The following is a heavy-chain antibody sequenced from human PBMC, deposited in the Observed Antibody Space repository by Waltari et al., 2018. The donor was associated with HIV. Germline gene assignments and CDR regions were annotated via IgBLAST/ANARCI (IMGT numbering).Heavy chain of an antibody. CDR1: GGSISSYY. D-gene: IGHD3-22*01. Sequence: QVQLQVSGPGLVKPSETLSLTCTVSGGSISSYYWSWIRQPPGKGLEWIGYIYYSGSTNYNPSLKSRVTISVDTSKNQFSLKLSSVTAADTAVYYCARDYYDSSGYYYGYSPWGQGTLVTVSS. CDR2: IYYSGST. CDR3: ARDYYDSSGYYYGYSP. J-gene: IGHJ5*02. V-gene: IGHV4-59*01.